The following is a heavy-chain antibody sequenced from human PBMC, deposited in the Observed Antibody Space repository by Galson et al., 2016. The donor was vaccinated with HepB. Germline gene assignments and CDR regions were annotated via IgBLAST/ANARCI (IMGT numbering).Heavy chain of an antibody. J-gene: IGHJ6*02. D-gene: IGHD1-14*01. Sequence: SLRLSCAASGFTFSSSAMTWVRQAPGKGLDWVSTISGSGGSTYYADSVKGRFTISRDNSKNTLYLQMNSLRAEDTAVYYCAKAGNIHTVIYRTEYYYGMDVWGQGTTVTVSS. CDR3: AKAGNIHTVIYRTEYYYGMDV. CDR1: GFTFSSSA. CDR2: ISGSGGST. V-gene: IGHV3-23*01.